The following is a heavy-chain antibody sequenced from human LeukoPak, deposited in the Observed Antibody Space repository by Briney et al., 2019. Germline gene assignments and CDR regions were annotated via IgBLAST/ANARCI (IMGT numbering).Heavy chain of an antibody. Sequence: GGSLRLSCAASGFTFRSYEMSWVRQAPGKGLEWVSSISSTGNTIYYADSVKGRFTISRDNAKNSLYLQMSSLKTEDTAVYYCARDRIAVAGTLWGQGALVTVSS. V-gene: IGHV3-48*03. J-gene: IGHJ4*02. CDR2: ISSTGNTI. D-gene: IGHD6-19*01. CDR1: GFTFRSYE. CDR3: ARDRIAVAGTL.